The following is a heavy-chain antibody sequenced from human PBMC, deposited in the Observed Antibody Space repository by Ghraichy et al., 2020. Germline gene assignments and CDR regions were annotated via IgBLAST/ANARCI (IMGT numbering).Heavy chain of an antibody. CDR2: MNPNSGNT. CDR1: GYTFTTYD. V-gene: IGHV1-8*01. D-gene: IGHD6-19*01. Sequence: ASVKVSCKTSGYTFTTYDINWVRQATGQGLEWMGWMNPNSGNTGYAQKFQGRVTMTRNTSISTAYMELSGLRSEDTAIYYCAKSRSGWYYYFMDVWGKGTTVTVSS. CDR3: AKSRSGWYYYFMDV. J-gene: IGHJ6*03.